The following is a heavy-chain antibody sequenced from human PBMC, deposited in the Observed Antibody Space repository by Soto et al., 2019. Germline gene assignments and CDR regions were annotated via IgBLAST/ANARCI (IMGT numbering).Heavy chain of an antibody. CDR1: GGSFSGYY. Sequence: SETLSLTCAVYGGSFSGYYWSWIRQPPGKGLEWIGDINHSGSTNYNPSLKSRVTISVDTSKNQFSLKLSSVTAADTAVYYCARARISSSFGYYYYYGMDVWGQGTTVTVS. J-gene: IGHJ6*02. V-gene: IGHV4-34*01. D-gene: IGHD6-13*01. CDR3: ARARISSSFGYYYYYGMDV. CDR2: INHSGST.